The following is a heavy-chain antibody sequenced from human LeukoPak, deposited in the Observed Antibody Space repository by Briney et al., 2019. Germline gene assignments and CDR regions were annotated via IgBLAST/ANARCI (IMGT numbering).Heavy chain of an antibody. CDR2: IYYSGST. V-gene: IGHV4-59*08. CDR1: GGSISSYY. D-gene: IGHD3-10*01. Sequence: TSETLSLTCTVSGGSISSYYWSWIRQPPGKGLEWIGYIYYSGSTNYNPSLKSRVTISVDTSKNQFSLKLSSVTAADTAVYYCARRYYGSGSYNYWGQGTLVTVSS. CDR3: ARRYYGSGSYNY. J-gene: IGHJ4*02.